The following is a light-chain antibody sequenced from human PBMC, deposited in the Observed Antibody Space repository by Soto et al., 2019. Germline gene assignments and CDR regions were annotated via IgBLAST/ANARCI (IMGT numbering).Light chain of an antibody. CDR3: QQSFKPPFT. J-gene: IGKJ3*01. CDR2: AAS. Sequence: DIQMTQSPSSLSASVGDSVSITCRASQTITTFLNWYQQKPGKAPKLLMSAASSLETAVPSRFIGSGSGTDFTLTITSLQPEDFATYYCQQSFKPPFTFGPGTKVDFK. V-gene: IGKV1-39*01. CDR1: QTITTF.